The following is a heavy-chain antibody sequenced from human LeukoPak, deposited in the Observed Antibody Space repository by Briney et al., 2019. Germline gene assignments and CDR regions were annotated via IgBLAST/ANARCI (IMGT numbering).Heavy chain of an antibody. CDR2: INPNSGGT. J-gene: IGHJ5*02. CDR1: GYTFTGYY. V-gene: IGHV1-2*02. D-gene: IGHD3-3*01. CDR3: ARDQLRDSWSGYSKNGFDP. Sequence: ASVKVSCKTSGYTFTGYYMHWVRQAPGQGLEWMGWINPNSGGTNYVQKFQGRVTMTRDTSISTAYMELSRLRSDDTAVYYCARDQLRDSWSGYSKNGFDPWGQGTLVTVSS.